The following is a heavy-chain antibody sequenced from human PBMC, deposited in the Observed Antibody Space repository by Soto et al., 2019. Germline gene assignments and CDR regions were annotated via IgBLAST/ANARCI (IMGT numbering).Heavy chain of an antibody. V-gene: IGHV5-51*01. Sequence: GDSLKISCKGSVDSVSSYWIAWVRQMPGKGLEWMGIIYPGDSDATYSPSFEGQVTFSVDKSVTTAYLQWISLKASDTAMYYCARQAYFGSGTYYSDYWGQGTQVTVSS. J-gene: IGHJ4*02. CDR2: IYPGDSDA. CDR3: ARQAYFGSGTYYSDY. CDR1: VDSVSSYW. D-gene: IGHD3-10*01.